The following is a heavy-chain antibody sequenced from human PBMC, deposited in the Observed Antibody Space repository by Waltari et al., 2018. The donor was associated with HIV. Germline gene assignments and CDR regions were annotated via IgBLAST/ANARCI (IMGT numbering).Heavy chain of an antibody. CDR1: GYTFTGYY. J-gene: IGHJ4*02. CDR2: INPHSGGT. CDR3: ARVPYYYDTSAYPDY. D-gene: IGHD3-22*01. Sequence: QVQLVQSGAEVKKPGASVKVSCKASGYTFTGYYMHWVRQAPGQGLEWMGGINPHSGGTNYAQKFQGRVTMTRDTSITTAYMEVSRLRSDDTAVYYCARVPYYYDTSAYPDYWGQGTLVTVSS. V-gene: IGHV1-2*02.